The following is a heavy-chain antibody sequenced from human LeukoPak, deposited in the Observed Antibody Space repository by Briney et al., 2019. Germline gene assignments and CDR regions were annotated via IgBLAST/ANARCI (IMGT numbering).Heavy chain of an antibody. CDR1: GGTFSSYA. J-gene: IGHJ4*02. Sequence: SVKVSCKASGGTFSSYAISWVRQAPGQGREWMGRIIPILGIANYAQKFQGRVTITADKSTSTAYMELSSLRSEDTAVYYCARAPYYDFWSGYYKYWGQGTLVTVSS. D-gene: IGHD3-3*01. CDR2: IIPILGIA. V-gene: IGHV1-69*04. CDR3: ARAPYYDFWSGYYKY.